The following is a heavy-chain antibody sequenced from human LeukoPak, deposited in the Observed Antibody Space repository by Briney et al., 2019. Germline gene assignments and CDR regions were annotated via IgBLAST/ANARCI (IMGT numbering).Heavy chain of an antibody. V-gene: IGHV1-2*02. Sequence: ASVKVSCKASGYPFTVYFVHWVRQAPGQGLEWMGWINPHSGDTNYAQKFQGRVTMTSDTSLSTFYMEMSSLTSDDTAAYYCARGPRGYYFDFWGQGTPVTVSS. J-gene: IGHJ4*02. CDR2: INPHSGDT. D-gene: IGHD3-3*01. CDR3: ARGPRGYYFDF. CDR1: GYPFTVYF.